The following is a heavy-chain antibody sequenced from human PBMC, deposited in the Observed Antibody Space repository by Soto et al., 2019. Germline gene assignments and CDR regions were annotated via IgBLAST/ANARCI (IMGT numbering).Heavy chain of an antibody. CDR3: ASIFANYYYYYVHV. CDR2: INSDGSST. J-gene: IGHJ6*03. CDR1: GFTFSSYW. V-gene: IGHV3-74*01. Sequence: GGSLRLSCAASGFTFSSYWMHWVRQAPGKGLVWVSRINSDGSSTSYADSVKGRFTISRDNAKNTLYLQMNSLRAEDTAVYYCASIFANYYYYYVHVWGKGTTVTVSS.